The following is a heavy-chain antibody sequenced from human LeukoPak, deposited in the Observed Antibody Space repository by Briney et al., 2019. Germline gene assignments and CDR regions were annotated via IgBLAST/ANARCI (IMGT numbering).Heavy chain of an antibody. CDR3: ARGYGSGSYTPTKN. Sequence: GGSLRLSCAASGFTFSSHALSWVRQAPGKGLEWVANIKHGASEKYYVDSVEGRFTISRDDAKNSLYLEMNSLRVEDTAVYYCARGYGSGSYTPTKNWGQGVLVTVSS. CDR2: IKHGASEK. D-gene: IGHD3-10*01. CDR1: GFTFSSHA. J-gene: IGHJ4*02. V-gene: IGHV3-7*04.